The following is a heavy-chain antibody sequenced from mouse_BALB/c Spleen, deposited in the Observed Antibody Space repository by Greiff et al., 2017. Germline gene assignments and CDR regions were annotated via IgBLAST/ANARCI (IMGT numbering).Heavy chain of an antibody. Sequence: DVMLVESGGGLVQPGGSLKLSCAASGFTFSSYGMSWVRQTPDKRLELVATINSNGGSTYYPDSVKGRFTISRDNAKNTLYLQMSSLKSEDTAMYYCAREGPFYAMDYWGQGTSVTVSS. J-gene: IGHJ4*01. CDR3: AREGPFYAMDY. V-gene: IGHV5-6-3*01. CDR2: INSNGGST. CDR1: GFTFSSYG.